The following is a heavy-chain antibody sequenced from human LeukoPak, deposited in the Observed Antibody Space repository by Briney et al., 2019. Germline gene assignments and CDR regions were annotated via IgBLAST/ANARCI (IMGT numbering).Heavy chain of an antibody. D-gene: IGHD4-17*01. J-gene: IGHJ4*02. V-gene: IGHV1-2*02. CDR3: ARAPDGDRFEY. CDR2: INPNSGGT. Sequence: ASVKVSCKASRYTFTRYYMHGVRQARGRGLEWMGWINPNSGGTNYAQKFQVRVTMTRDTSISTAYMELSRPRSDDTAVYYCARAPDGDRFEYWGQGTLVTVSS. CDR1: RYTFTRYY.